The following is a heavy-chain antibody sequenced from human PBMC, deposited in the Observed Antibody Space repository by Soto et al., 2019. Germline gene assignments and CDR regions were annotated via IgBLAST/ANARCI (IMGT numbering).Heavy chain of an antibody. V-gene: IGHV1-69*01. J-gene: IGHJ6*02. CDR3: AREPAAPVDYYYYGMDV. D-gene: IGHD2-2*01. Sequence: QVQLVQSWAEVKKPGSSVKVSCKASGGTFSSSAISWVRQAPGQGLEWMGGIIPIFGTANYAQKFQGRVTITADESTSTAYMELRSLRSEDTAVYYCAREPAAPVDYYYYGMDVWGQGTTVTVSS. CDR1: GGTFSSSA. CDR2: IIPIFGTA.